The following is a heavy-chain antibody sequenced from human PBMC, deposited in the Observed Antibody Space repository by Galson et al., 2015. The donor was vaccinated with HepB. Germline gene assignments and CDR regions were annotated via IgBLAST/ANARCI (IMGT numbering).Heavy chain of an antibody. Sequence: SLRLSCAASGFTFSSYSMNWVRQAPGKGLEWVSYISSSSTIYYADSVKGRFTISRDNAKNSLYLQMNSLRDEDTAVYYCARDELWNYAIGYWGQGTLVTVSS. J-gene: IGHJ4*02. V-gene: IGHV3-48*02. D-gene: IGHD1-7*01. CDR2: ISSSSTI. CDR1: GFTFSSYS. CDR3: ARDELWNYAIGY.